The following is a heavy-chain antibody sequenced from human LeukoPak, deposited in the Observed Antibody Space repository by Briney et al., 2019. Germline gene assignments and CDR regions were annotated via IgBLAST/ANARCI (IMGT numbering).Heavy chain of an antibody. CDR2: INWNGGST. CDR1: GFTFSSYW. CDR3: ARRSDLSPQYYYDSSGYYSAFDI. V-gene: IGHV3-20*01. J-gene: IGHJ3*02. Sequence: SGGSLRLSCAASGFTFSSYWMSWVRQAPGKGLEWVSGINWNGGSTGYADSVKGRFTISRDNAKNSLYLQMNSLRAEDTASYHCARRSDLSPQYYYDSSGYYSAFDIWGQGTMVTVSS. D-gene: IGHD3-22*01.